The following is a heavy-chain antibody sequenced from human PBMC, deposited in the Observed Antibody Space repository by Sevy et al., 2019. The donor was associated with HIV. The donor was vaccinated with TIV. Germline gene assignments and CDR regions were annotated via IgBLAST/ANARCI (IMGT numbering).Heavy chain of an antibody. CDR3: ARATKYSSSSDEYYGMDV. Sequence: ASVKVSCKASGYTFTSYGISWVRQAPGQGLEWMGWISAYNGNTNYAQKLQGRVTMTTDTSTRTAYMELRSRRSDDTAVYYCARATKYSSSSDEYYGMDVWGQGTTVTVSS. CDR1: GYTFTSYG. J-gene: IGHJ6*02. D-gene: IGHD6-6*01. CDR2: ISAYNGNT. V-gene: IGHV1-18*01.